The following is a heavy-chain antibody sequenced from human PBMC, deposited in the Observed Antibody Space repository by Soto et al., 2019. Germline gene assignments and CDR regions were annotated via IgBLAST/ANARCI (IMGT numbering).Heavy chain of an antibody. CDR3: TKTDMGGSYDY. CDR2: ISYDGSDT. Sequence: QVQLVESGGGVVQPGRSLRLSCAASGFAFSGYGMHWVRQAPGKGLEWVALISYDGSDTYYADSVKGRCTISRDNSKNTLYVQMNSMRAEDTAVYSCTKTDMGGSYDYWGKGTLVTVSS. CDR1: GFAFSGYG. V-gene: IGHV3-30*18. J-gene: IGHJ4*02. D-gene: IGHD1-26*01.